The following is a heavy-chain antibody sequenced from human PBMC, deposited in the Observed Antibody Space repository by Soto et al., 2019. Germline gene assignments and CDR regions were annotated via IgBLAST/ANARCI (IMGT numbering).Heavy chain of an antibody. CDR1: GYSISSSNW. CDR3: AKILGTGRGRWFDP. Sequence: QVQLQESGPGLVKPSDTLSLTCAVSGYSISSSNWWGWIRQPPEKGLEWIGYISPSGTTYYNPSLQSRGPMSVDTSKIPFSLRLTYVSAMDTAVYYCAKILGTGRGRWFDPWGQGTLVTVSS. V-gene: IGHV4-28*01. J-gene: IGHJ5*02. CDR2: ISPSGTT. D-gene: IGHD3-9*01.